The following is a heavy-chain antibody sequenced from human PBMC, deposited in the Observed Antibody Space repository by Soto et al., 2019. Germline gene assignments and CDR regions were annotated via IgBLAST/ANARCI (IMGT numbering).Heavy chain of an antibody. V-gene: IGHV7-4-1*02. CDR3: ASQSLRYFDWLLEVHFDY. D-gene: IGHD3-9*01. J-gene: IGHJ4*02. CDR1: GYRFTTYG. CDR2: FNTYTGNP. Sequence: GASVNVSCKASGYRFTTYGMNWVPQAPGQGLEWMGWFNTYTGNPTYAQGFTERIVFSMDTSASTAYLQISSLKAEDMATYYCASQSLRYFDWLLEVHFDYWGQGTLVTVSS.